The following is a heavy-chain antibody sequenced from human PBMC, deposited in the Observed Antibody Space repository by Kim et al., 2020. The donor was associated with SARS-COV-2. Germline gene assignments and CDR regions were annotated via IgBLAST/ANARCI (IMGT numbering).Heavy chain of an antibody. CDR3: ARQLVAVAGHTTLDY. Sequence: PSLKSRVTISVDTSKNQFSLKLSSVTAADTAVYYCARQLVAVAGHTTLDYWGQGTLVTVSS. D-gene: IGHD6-19*01. V-gene: IGHV4-39*01. J-gene: IGHJ4*02.